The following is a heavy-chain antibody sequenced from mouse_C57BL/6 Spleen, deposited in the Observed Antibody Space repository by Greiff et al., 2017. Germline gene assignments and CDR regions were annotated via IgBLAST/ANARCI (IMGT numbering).Heavy chain of an antibody. CDR3: ARIGAVTTYVPYYFDY. V-gene: IGHV8-8*01. J-gene: IGHJ2*01. CDR2: IWWDDDK. D-gene: IGHD2-1*01. CDR1: GFSLSTFGMG. Sequence: QVQLKESGPGILQPSQTLSLTCSFSGFSLSTFGMGVGWIRQPSGKGLEWLAHIWWDDDKYYNPALKSRLTISKDTSKNQVFLKIANVDTADTATYYCARIGAVTTYVPYYFDYWGQGTTLTVSS.